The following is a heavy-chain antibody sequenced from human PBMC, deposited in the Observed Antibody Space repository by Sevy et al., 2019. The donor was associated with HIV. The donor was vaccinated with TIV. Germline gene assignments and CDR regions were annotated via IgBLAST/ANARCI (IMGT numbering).Heavy chain of an antibody. D-gene: IGHD3-3*01. Sequence: GGSLRLSCAASGFTFSSYGMHWVRQAPGKGLEWVAVISYDGSNKYYADSVKGRFTISRDNPKNTLYLQMNSLRAEDTAVYYCAKDLAYYDFWSGFKLYYYYYGMDVWGQGTTVTVSS. V-gene: IGHV3-30*18. J-gene: IGHJ6*02. CDR2: ISYDGSNK. CDR3: AKDLAYYDFWSGFKLYYYYYGMDV. CDR1: GFTFSSYG.